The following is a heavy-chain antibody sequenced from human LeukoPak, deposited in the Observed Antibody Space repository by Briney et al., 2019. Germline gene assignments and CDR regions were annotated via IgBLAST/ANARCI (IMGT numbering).Heavy chain of an antibody. Sequence: GGSLRLSCAAPGFTFSNAWMSWVRQAPGKGLEWVGRIKSKTDGGTTDYAAPVKGRFTISRDDSKNTLYLQMNSLKTEDTAVYYCTAGQVVPAVYYFDYWGQGTLVTVSS. V-gene: IGHV3-15*01. CDR3: TAGQVVPAVYYFDY. CDR1: GFTFSNAW. J-gene: IGHJ4*02. CDR2: IKSKTDGGTT. D-gene: IGHD2-2*01.